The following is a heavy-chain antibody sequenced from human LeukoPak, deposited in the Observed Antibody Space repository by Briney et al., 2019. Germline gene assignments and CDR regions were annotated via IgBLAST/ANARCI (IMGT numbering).Heavy chain of an antibody. CDR3: AKTRRLLWFGELFGAFDI. Sequence: GGSLRLSCAASGFTFSSYAMSWVRQAPGKGLEWVSAISGSGGSTYYADSVKGRSTISRDNSKNTLYLQMNSLRAEDTAVYYCAKTRRLLWFGELFGAFDIWGQGTMVTVSS. CDR2: ISGSGGST. J-gene: IGHJ3*02. D-gene: IGHD3-10*01. V-gene: IGHV3-23*01. CDR1: GFTFSSYA.